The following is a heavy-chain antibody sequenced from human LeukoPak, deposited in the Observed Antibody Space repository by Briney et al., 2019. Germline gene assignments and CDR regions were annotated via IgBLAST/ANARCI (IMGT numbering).Heavy chain of an antibody. CDR1: GFTFSSYA. CDR2: ISYDGSNK. D-gene: IGHD4-17*01. Sequence: PGGSLRLSCAASGFTFSSYAMHWVRQAPGKGLEWVAVISYDGSNKYYADSVKGRFTISRDNSKNTLYLQMNSLRAEDTAVYYCARGGDDLNRRYYYGMDVWGQGTTVTVSS. CDR3: ARGGDDLNRRYYYGMDV. J-gene: IGHJ6*02. V-gene: IGHV3-30-3*01.